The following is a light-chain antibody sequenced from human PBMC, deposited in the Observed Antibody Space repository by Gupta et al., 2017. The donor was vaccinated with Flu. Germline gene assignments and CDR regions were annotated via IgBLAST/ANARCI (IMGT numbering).Light chain of an antibody. CDR1: QNINTW. J-gene: IGKJ1*01. CDR3: QQCNTYS. CDR2: KTS. V-gene: IGKV1-5*03. Sequence: DIQMTQSPSTLSVSVGDRVTITCRASQNINTWLAWYQQKPRGAPKLLIYKTSSLETGVPSRFSGNGDGTEFTLTISSRHPDDFATYYYQQCNTYSFGQGTKVE.